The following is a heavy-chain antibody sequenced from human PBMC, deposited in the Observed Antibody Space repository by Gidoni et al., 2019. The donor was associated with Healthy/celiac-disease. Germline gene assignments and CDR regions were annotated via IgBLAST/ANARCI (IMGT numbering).Heavy chain of an antibody. CDR1: GSTFDDYA. J-gene: IGHJ4*02. CDR2: ISWNSGSI. D-gene: IGHD3-22*01. Sequence: EVQLVESGGGLVQPGRSLRLSCAASGSTFDDYAMHWVRQVPGKGLEWVSGISWNSGSIGYADSVKGRFTISRDNAKNSLYLQMNRLRAEDTALYYCAKSNYYDSSGYSLGFDYWGQGTLVTVSS. CDR3: AKSNYYDSSGYSLGFDY. V-gene: IGHV3-9*01.